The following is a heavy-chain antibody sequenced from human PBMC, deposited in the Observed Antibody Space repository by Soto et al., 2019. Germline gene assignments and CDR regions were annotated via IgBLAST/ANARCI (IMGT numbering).Heavy chain of an antibody. CDR2: SFYSGST. CDR3: ARVPDY. CDR1: GGSISSSSYY. J-gene: IGHJ4*02. V-gene: IGHV4-39*07. Sequence: SETLSLTCTVSGGSISSSSYYWGWIRQPPGKGLEWIGSSFYSGSTYYNPSLKSRVTISVDTSKNQFSLKLSSVTAADTAVYYCARVPDYWGQGTLVTVSS.